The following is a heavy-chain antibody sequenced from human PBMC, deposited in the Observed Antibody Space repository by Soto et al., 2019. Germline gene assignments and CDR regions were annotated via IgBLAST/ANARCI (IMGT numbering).Heavy chain of an antibody. V-gene: IGHV1-8*01. Sequence: QVQLVQSGAEVKKPGASVKVSCKASGYTFTSYDINWVRQATGQGLEWMGWMNPNSGNTGYAQKFQGRVTMTRNTXIXTXXMELSSLRSEDTAVYYCARAKTLGIQLWVWYGMDVWGQGTTVTVSS. CDR1: GYTFTSYD. D-gene: IGHD5-18*01. CDR2: MNPNSGNT. J-gene: IGHJ6*02. CDR3: ARAKTLGIQLWVWYGMDV.